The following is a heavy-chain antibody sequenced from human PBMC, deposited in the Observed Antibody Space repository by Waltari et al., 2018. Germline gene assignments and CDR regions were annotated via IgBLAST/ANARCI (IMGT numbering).Heavy chain of an antibody. D-gene: IGHD4-17*01. CDR2: IYYSGST. V-gene: IGHV4-39*01. J-gene: IGHJ4*02. Sequence: QLQLQESGPGLVKPSETLSLTCTVSGGSISSSSYYWGWIRQPPGKGLEWIGSIYYSGSTNYNPSLKGRVTISVDTSKNQFSLKLSSVTAADTAVYYCARRYGDYLDYRGQGTLVTVSS. CDR1: GGSISSSSYY. CDR3: ARRYGDYLDY.